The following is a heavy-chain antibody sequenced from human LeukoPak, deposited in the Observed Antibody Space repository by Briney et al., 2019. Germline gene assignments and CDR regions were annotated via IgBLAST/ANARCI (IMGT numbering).Heavy chain of an antibody. V-gene: IGHV3-23*01. D-gene: IGHD3-22*01. CDR3: AKGSYYDSSSSFYFDY. J-gene: IGHJ4*02. CDR2: ICGSGDNT. CDR1: GFTFSSYA. Sequence: GGSLRLSCAASGFTFSSYAMSWVRQAPGKGLEWVSGICGSGDNTYYADSVKGRFTISRDNSKNTLYVQVNSLGTEDTAAYYCAKGSYYDSSSSFYFDYWGQGTLVTVSS.